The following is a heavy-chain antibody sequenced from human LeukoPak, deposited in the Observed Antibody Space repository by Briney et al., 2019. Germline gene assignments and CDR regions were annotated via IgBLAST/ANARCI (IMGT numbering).Heavy chain of an antibody. Sequence: GGSLRLSCAAAGFTFSSYWMSWVRQAPGKGLEWVASIKQDGTEKFYVDSVKGRFTISKDNAKNSLYLQMNSLRAEDTAVYYCAREDHSNYNYWGQGTLVTVSS. V-gene: IGHV3-7*01. D-gene: IGHD4-11*01. J-gene: IGHJ4*02. CDR3: AREDHSNYNY. CDR1: GFTFSSYW. CDR2: IKQDGTEK.